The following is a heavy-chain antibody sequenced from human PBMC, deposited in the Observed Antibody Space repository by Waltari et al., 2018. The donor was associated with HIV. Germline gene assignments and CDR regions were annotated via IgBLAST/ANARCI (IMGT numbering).Heavy chain of an antibody. J-gene: IGHJ4*02. CDR2: IKSKTDGEAT. D-gene: IGHD3-3*01. CDR1: GINFNDAC. V-gene: IGHV3-15*02. Sequence: EVQLVEPGGTLVRTGGSLRISCAASGINFNDACTSWVRQAPGKGLEWIGRIKSKTDGEATDYLPPVKDRFIISRNDSEAMVYLQMTGLKADDTGVYYCAEYKSGRRVFDSWGQGTQVSVSS. CDR3: AEYKSGRRVFDS.